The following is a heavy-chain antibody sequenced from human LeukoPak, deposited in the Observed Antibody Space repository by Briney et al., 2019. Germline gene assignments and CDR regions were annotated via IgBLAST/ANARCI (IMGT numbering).Heavy chain of an antibody. CDR2: ISSSSSYI. CDR1: GFTFSSYS. J-gene: IGHJ1*01. V-gene: IGHV3-21*04. D-gene: IGHD6-19*01. CDR3: AKDHISGWSYQH. Sequence: MSGGSLRLSCAASGFTFSSYSMNWVRQAPGKGLEWVSSISSSSSYIYYADSVKGRFTISRDNAKNSLYLQMNNLRAEDTAVYYCAKDHISGWSYQHWGQGTLVTDSS.